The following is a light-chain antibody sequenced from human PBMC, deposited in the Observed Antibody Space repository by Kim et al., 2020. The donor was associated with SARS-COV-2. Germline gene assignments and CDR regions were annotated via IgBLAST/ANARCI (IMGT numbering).Light chain of an antibody. J-gene: IGLJ2*01. CDR2: RDS. CDR1: NIEKRN. Sequence: SYELTQPLSVSVALGQTARMTCGGDNIEKRNVHWYQQRPGQAPILVIFRDSKRPSGIPERVSGSNSGNTATLTISRVQAGDEADYYFQVCDGRAVVFGGG. V-gene: IGLV3-9*01. CDR3: QVCDGRAVV.